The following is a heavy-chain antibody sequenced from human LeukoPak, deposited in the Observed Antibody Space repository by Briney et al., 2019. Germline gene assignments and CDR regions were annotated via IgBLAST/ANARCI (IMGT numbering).Heavy chain of an antibody. D-gene: IGHD3-16*02. Sequence: PGGSLRLSCAASGFTFSSYAMSWVRQAPGKGLEWVSAISGSGGSTYYADSVKGRFTISRNNSKNTLYLQMNSLRAEDTAVYYCAKGPWGSYRQSDYWGQGTLVTVSS. J-gene: IGHJ4*02. CDR2: ISGSGGST. CDR3: AKGPWGSYRQSDY. V-gene: IGHV3-23*01. CDR1: GFTFSSYA.